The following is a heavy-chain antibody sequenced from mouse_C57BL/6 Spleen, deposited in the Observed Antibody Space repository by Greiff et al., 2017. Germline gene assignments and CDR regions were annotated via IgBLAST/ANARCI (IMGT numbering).Heavy chain of an antibody. CDR2: IDPNSGGT. CDR3: ARGRTGTAMDY. J-gene: IGHJ4*01. CDR1: GYTFTSYW. D-gene: IGHD4-1*01. Sequence: QVQLQQPGAELVKPGASVKLSCKASGYTFTSYWMHWVKQRPGRGLEWIGRIDPNSGGTKYNEKFKSKATLTVDKPSSTAYMQRSGLTSEDFAVYYGARGRTGTAMDYWGQGPSVTVSS. V-gene: IGHV1-72*01.